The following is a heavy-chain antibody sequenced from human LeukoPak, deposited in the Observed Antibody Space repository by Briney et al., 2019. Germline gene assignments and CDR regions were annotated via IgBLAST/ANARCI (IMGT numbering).Heavy chain of an antibody. Sequence: GGSLRLSCAASAFSLNAYNMNWVRQAPGKGLEWVSSISYTGTYIYYADSVKGRFTISRDNAQNSLYLQMNSLRAEDTAVYYCARDEASCSSTSCYLGMLDIWGQGTMVTVSS. CDR1: AFSLNAYN. CDR2: ISYTGTYI. V-gene: IGHV3-21*01. D-gene: IGHD2-2*01. J-gene: IGHJ3*02. CDR3: ARDEASCSSTSCYLGMLDI.